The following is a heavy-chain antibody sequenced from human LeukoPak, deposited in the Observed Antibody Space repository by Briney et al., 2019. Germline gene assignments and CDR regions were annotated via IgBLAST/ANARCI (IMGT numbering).Heavy chain of an antibody. CDR3: ARGPIAAAGPFDY. V-gene: IGHV3-33*01. D-gene: IGHD6-13*01. J-gene: IGHJ4*02. Sequence: GGSLRLSCAASGFTFSSYGMHWVRQAPGKGLEWVAVIGDTGRAKYYADSVEGRFTASRDNSKNTLYLEMNSLRAEDTAVYYCARGPIAAAGPFDYWGQGTLVTVSS. CDR1: GFTFSSYG. CDR2: IGDTGRAK.